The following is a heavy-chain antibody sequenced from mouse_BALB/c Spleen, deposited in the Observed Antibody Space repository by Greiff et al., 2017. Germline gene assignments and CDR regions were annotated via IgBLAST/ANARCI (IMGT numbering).Heavy chain of an antibody. CDR1: GYTFTSYW. D-gene: IGHD1-1*01. CDR2: IYPGNSDT. V-gene: IGHV1-5*01. Sequence: VQLQQSGTVLARPGASVKMSCKASGYTFTSYWMHWVKQRPGQGLEWIGAIYPGNSDTSYNQKFKGKAKLTAVTSTSTAYMELSSLTNEDSAVYYCTRSPQIDGSSQLRYYFDYGGQGTTLTVSS. J-gene: IGHJ2*01. CDR3: TRSPQIDGSSQLRYYFDY.